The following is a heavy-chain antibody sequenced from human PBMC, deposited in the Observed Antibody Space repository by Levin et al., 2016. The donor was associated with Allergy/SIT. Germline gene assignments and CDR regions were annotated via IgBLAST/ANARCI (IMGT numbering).Heavy chain of an antibody. Sequence: ASVKVSCKASGYTFTGYYLHWVRQAPGQGLEWMGWINPNSGGTNYAQKFQGWVTMTRDTSISTAYMELSRLRSDDTAVYYCARVGYCSGGSCYSDWGQGTLVTVSS. CDR2: INPNSGGT. CDR3: ARVGYCSGGSCYSD. V-gene: IGHV1-2*04. D-gene: IGHD2-15*01. CDR1: GYTFTGYY. J-gene: IGHJ4*02.